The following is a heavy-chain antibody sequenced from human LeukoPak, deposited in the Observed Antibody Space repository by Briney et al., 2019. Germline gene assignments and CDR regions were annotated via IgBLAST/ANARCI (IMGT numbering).Heavy chain of an antibody. CDR3: AKTYYYGSGSPGAFDI. V-gene: IGHV3-9*01. CDR1: GFTFDDYA. D-gene: IGHD3-10*01. CDR2: ISWNSGSI. Sequence: GGSLRLSCAASGFTFDDYAMHWVRQAPGKGLEWVSGISWNSGSIGYADSVKGRFTISRDNAKNSLYLQMNSLRAEDTALHYCAKTYYYGSGSPGAFDIWGQGTMVTVSS. J-gene: IGHJ3*02.